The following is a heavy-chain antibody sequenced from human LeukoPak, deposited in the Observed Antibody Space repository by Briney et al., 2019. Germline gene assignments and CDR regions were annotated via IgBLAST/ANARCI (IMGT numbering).Heavy chain of an antibody. CDR2: INTSGNT. V-gene: IGHV4-4*07. Sequence: SETLSLTCTVSGDSISNYYWTWIRQSAGKGLQWIGRINTSGNTNYNPYLKSRVTMSLDMSKNKFSLNLSSVTAADTAVYYCARERLGFRVDVWGKGTTVTVSS. CDR3: ARERLGFRVDV. J-gene: IGHJ6*04. D-gene: IGHD3-10*01. CDR1: GDSISNYY.